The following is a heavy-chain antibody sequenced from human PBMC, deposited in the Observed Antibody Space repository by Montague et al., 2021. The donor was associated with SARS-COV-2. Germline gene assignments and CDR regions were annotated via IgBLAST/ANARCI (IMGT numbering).Heavy chain of an antibody. CDR1: GYRFTTYG. CDR3: ARAAGHDFWSDYYLNWFDP. V-gene: IGHV1-18*01. J-gene: IGHJ5*02. CDR2: ISTFNGNT. Sequence: SVKVSFKASGYRFTTYGISWVRQAPGQGLEWMGWISTFNGNTRYAQSFQGRLTMTTATSTTTAYMELKYLIPDDTAVYYCARAAGHDFWSDYYLNWFDPGGQGTLVTVSS. D-gene: IGHD3-3*01.